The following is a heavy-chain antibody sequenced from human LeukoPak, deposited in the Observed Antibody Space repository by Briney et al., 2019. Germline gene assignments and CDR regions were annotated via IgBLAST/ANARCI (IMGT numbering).Heavy chain of an antibody. CDR1: GFTFSKYA. CDR3: AKDPYYDFWSGFSATFGD. V-gene: IGHV3-23*01. Sequence: SGGSLRLSCAASGFTFSKYAMTWVRQAPGKGLEWVSSITGNGGSTYYADSVKGRLTISRDISKNTLDLQMNSLRAEDTAVYYCAKDPYYDFWSGFSATFGDWGQGILVTVTS. CDR2: ITGNGGST. D-gene: IGHD3-3*01. J-gene: IGHJ4*02.